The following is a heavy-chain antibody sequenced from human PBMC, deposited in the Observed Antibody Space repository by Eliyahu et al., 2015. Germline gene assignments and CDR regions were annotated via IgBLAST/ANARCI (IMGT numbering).Heavy chain of an antibody. CDR2: IYHSGST. V-gene: IGHV4-38-2*02. CDR1: GXSISSGXY. D-gene: IGHD6-19*01. J-gene: IGHJ4*02. Sequence: XVQLQESGPGLVKPSETLSLTCTVXGXSISSGXYWGXLRQPPGKGLXWIGSIYHSGSTYXNPSLKSRVTISXDTSKNQFSLKLSSVTAADTAVYYCAREETAVAGTGYWGQGTLVTVSS. CDR3: AREETAVAGTGY.